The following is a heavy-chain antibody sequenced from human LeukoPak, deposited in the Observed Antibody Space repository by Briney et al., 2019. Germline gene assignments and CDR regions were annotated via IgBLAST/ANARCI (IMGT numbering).Heavy chain of an antibody. CDR3: ARARRSYDIATDRGAFDI. D-gene: IGHD3-9*01. V-gene: IGHV4-59*01. CDR1: GGSSSSYY. Sequence: SETLSLTCTVSGGSSSSYYWSWIRQPPGKGLEWIGYIYYSGSTNYNPSLKSRVTISVDTSKNQFSLKLSSVTAADTAVYYCARARRSYDIATDRGAFDIWGQGTMVTVSS. J-gene: IGHJ3*02. CDR2: IYYSGST.